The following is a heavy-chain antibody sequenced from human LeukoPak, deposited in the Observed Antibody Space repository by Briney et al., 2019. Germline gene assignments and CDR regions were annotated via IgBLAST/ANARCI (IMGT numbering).Heavy chain of an antibody. CDR2: ISSNGGST. V-gene: IGHV3-64*01. D-gene: IGHD3-10*01. CDR3: ARDRDYYGMDV. J-gene: IGHJ6*02. Sequence: GGSLRLSCAASGFTFSSYAMHWVRQAPGKGPEYVSAISSNGGSTYYANSVKGRFTISRDNSKNTLYLQMGSLRAEDMAVYYCARDRDYYGMDVWGQGTTVTVSS. CDR1: GFTFSSYA.